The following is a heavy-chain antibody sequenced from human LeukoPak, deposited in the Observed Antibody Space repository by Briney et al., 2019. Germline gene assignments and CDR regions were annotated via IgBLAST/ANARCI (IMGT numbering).Heavy chain of an antibody. CDR3: ARDPQTYYYDTYGYYYEY. D-gene: IGHD3-22*01. J-gene: IGHJ4*02. CDR1: GYSISSSYY. Sequence: PSETLSLTCAVSGYSISSSYYWGWIRQPPGKGLEWIGSIYHTGGTYYNPSLKSRVTISIDTSKNQFSLKLSSVTAADTALYYCARDPQTYYYDTYGYYYEYWGQGTLVTVSS. CDR2: IYHTGGT. V-gene: IGHV4-38-2*02.